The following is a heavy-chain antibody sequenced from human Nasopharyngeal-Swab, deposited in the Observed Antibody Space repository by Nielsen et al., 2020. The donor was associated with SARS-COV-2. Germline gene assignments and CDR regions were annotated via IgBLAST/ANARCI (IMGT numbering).Heavy chain of an antibody. Sequence: ASVKVSCKVSGYTLTELSMRWVRQAPGKGLEWMGGFDPEDGETIYAQKFQGRVTMTEDTSTDTAYMELSSLRSEDTAVYYCATGGPITGTINWFDPWGQGTLVTVSS. CDR3: ATGGPITGTINWFDP. CDR2: FDPEDGET. V-gene: IGHV1-24*01. D-gene: IGHD1-7*01. CDR1: GYTLTELS. J-gene: IGHJ5*02.